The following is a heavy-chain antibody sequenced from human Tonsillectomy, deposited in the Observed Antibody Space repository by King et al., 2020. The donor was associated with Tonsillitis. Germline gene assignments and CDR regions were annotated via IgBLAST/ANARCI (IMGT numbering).Heavy chain of an antibody. D-gene: IGHD4-17*01. CDR3: ARDGTDYGDYDGFAY. Sequence: VQLVESGAEVKKPGASVKVSCKASGYSFTRYGISWVRQAPGQGLEWMGWMSAYNGNTNYAQKLQGRVTMTTDTSTSTAYMELRSLKSDDTAVYYCARDGTDYGDYDGFAYWGQGTLATVSS. V-gene: IGHV1-18*04. CDR2: MSAYNGNT. CDR1: GYSFTRYG. J-gene: IGHJ4*02.